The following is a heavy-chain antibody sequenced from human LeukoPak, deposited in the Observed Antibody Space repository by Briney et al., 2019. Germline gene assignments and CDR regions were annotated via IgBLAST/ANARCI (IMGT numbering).Heavy chain of an antibody. CDR3: AKAIHNGGWVQYFDF. CDR1: GYTFSNYW. CDR2: IYPGDSDT. V-gene: IGHV5-51*01. D-gene: IGHD6-19*01. Sequence: GESLKISCKGSGYTFSNYWIGWVRQMPGKGLELMGIIYPGDSDTRYSPSFQGQVTISADKSISTAYLQWSSLKASDTAMYYCAKAIHNGGWVQYFDFWGQGTLVTVSS. J-gene: IGHJ4*02.